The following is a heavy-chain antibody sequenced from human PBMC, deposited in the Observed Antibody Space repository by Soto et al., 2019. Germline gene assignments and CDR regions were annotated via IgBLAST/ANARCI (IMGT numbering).Heavy chain of an antibody. CDR3: ARARVWELLSDAFDI. CDR2: IIPIFGTA. J-gene: IGHJ3*02. Sequence: QVQLVQSGAEVKKPGSSVKVSCKASGGTFSSYAISWVRQAPGQGLEWMGGIIPIFGTANYAQKIQGRVTITADECTTTVYMELSSQRSEDTAVYCIARARVWELLSDAFDIWGQGTMVTVSS. CDR1: GGTFSSYA. V-gene: IGHV1-69*12. D-gene: IGHD1-26*01.